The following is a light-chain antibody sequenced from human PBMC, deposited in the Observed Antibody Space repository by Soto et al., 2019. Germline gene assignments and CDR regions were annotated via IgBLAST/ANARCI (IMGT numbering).Light chain of an antibody. V-gene: IGKV3-11*01. J-gene: IGKJ4*01. CDR3: QQFSSYPLT. CDR1: QSVSSF. CDR2: DAS. Sequence: DIVLTQSPATLSLSPGERATLSCRASQSVSSFLAWYQQKPGQAPRLLIYDASNRATGIPDRFSGGGSGTDFTLIISRLEPEDFAVYYCQQFSSYPLTFGGGTKVDIK.